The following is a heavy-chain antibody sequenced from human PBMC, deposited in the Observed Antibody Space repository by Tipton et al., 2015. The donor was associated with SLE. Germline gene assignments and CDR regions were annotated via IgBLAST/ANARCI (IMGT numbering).Heavy chain of an antibody. J-gene: IGHJ4*02. Sequence: TLSLICTVSGGSISSSSYYWGWIRQPPGKGLEWIGSIYYSGSTYYNPSLKSRVTISVDTSKNQFSLKLSSVTAADTAVYYCARHKISPYSSGWFFDYWGQGTLVTVSS. D-gene: IGHD6-19*01. V-gene: IGHV4-39*01. CDR3: ARHKISPYSSGWFFDY. CDR2: IYYSGST. CDR1: GGSISSSSYY.